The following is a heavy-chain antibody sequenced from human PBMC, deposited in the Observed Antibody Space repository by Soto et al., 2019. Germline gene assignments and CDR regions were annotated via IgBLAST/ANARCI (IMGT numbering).Heavy chain of an antibody. D-gene: IGHD3-22*01. CDR3: ARVTGGYYDSSGYYLWYFDY. CDR2: ISAYNGNT. CDR1: GYTFTNYG. Sequence: ASVKVSCKASGYTFTNYGVSWVRQAPGQGLEWMGWISAYNGNTNYAQKLQGGVTMTTDTSTSTAYMELRSLRSDDTAVYYCARVTGGYYDSSGYYLWYFDYWGLGTLVTVSS. J-gene: IGHJ4*02. V-gene: IGHV1-18*01.